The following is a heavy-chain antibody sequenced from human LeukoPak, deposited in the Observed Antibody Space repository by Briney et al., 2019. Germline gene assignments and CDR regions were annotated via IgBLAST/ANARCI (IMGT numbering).Heavy chain of an antibody. V-gene: IGHV4-59*01. Sequence: PSETLSLTCTVSGGSISSYYWSWIRQPPGKGLEWIGYIYYSGSTNYNPSLKSRVTISVDTSKNQFSLKLSSVTAADTAVYYCARARVAVAGYYFDYWGQGTLVTVSP. CDR1: GGSISSYY. J-gene: IGHJ4*02. CDR2: IYYSGST. D-gene: IGHD6-19*01. CDR3: ARARVAVAGYYFDY.